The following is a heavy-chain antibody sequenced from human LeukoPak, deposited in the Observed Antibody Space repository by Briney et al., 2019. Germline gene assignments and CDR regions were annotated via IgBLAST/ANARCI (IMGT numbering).Heavy chain of an antibody. J-gene: IGHJ4*02. CDR1: GYSFTSYW. Sequence: GESLKISCKGSGYSFTSYWIGWVRQMPGKGLEWMGIIYPGDSDTRNSPSFQGQVTISADKSISTAYLQWSSLKASDTAMYYCARLGFPYCSSTSCPPVGLNDYWGQGTLVTVSS. CDR2: IYPGDSDT. V-gene: IGHV5-51*01. CDR3: ARLGFPYCSSTSCPPVGLNDY. D-gene: IGHD2-2*01.